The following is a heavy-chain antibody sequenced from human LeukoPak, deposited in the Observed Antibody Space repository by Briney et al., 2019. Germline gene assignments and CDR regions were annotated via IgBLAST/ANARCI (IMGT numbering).Heavy chain of an antibody. D-gene: IGHD6-13*01. CDR3: ARDRIAAAGCWFDP. CDR1: GFTFTIYE. Sequence: GGSLRLSCAASGFTFTIYEMNWVRQAPGKRLDWVSYISSSGSTIYYADSVTARLTISRDNAKNSLYLQMNSLRAEDTAVYYCARDRIAAAGCWFDPWGQGTLVTVSS. CDR2: ISSSGSTI. J-gene: IGHJ5*02. V-gene: IGHV3-48*03.